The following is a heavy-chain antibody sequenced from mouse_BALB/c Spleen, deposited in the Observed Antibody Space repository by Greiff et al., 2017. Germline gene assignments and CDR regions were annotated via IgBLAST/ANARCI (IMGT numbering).Heavy chain of an antibody. CDR1: GFTFSSYG. CDR2: ISSGGSYT. Sequence: EVKLVESGGDLVKPGGSLKLSCAASGFTFSSYGMSWVRQTPDKRLEWVATISSGGSYTYYPDSVKGRFTISRDNAKNTLYLQMSSLKSEDTAMYYCASPNFYAMDYWGQGTSVTVSS. J-gene: IGHJ4*01. D-gene: IGHD4-1*01. V-gene: IGHV5-6*01. CDR3: ASPNFYAMDY.